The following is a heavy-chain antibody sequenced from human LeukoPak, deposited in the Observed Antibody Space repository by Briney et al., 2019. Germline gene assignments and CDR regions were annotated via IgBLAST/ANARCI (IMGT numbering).Heavy chain of an antibody. Sequence: PSETLSLTCAVSGGSINNYYWSWIRQPPGKGLEWIGYIYDSGSTNYNPSLKSRVTISVDTSKNQFSLKLSSVTAADTAVYYCARVGQQWLVRGRRYYYYMDVWGKGTTVTVSS. V-gene: IGHV4-59*12. CDR1: GGSINNYY. CDR2: IYDSGST. CDR3: ARVGQQWLVRGRRYYYYMDV. D-gene: IGHD6-19*01. J-gene: IGHJ6*03.